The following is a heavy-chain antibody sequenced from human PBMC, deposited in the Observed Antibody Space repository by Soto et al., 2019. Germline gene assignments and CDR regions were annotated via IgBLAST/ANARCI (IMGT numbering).Heavy chain of an antibody. D-gene: IGHD3-16*01. CDR2: ITVGSSHI. V-gene: IGHV3-21*01. CDR1: GFPFSAYN. CDR3: SRSPEVGVRGAY. Sequence: EVQLVESGGGLVKPGGSLRLSCTGSGFPFSAYNINWVRQAPGKGLEWVSSITVGSSHIYQPNSMKGRSTISRDDAKNSVYLQIDSLRDEDTALYYCSRSPEVGVRGAYWGQGTLVTVSS. J-gene: IGHJ4*02.